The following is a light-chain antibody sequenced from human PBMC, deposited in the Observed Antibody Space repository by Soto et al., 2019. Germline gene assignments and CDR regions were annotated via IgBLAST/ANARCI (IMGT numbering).Light chain of an antibody. V-gene: IGKV3-20*01. Sequence: EIVLTQSPGTMAVSLGERATLSCRASQSVSNNYLAWYQQKPGQAPRRLIYGASNRATGIPDRFSGSGSGTDFTLTISRLEPEDFAVYYCQQYGSSGTFGQGTKVDIK. J-gene: IGKJ1*01. CDR1: QSVSNNY. CDR3: QQYGSSGT. CDR2: GAS.